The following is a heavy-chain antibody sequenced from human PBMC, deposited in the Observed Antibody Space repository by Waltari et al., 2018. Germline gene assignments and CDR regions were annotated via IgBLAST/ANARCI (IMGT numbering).Heavy chain of an antibody. CDR3: ARHMGSSGPNTAFDI. Sequence: EVQLVQSGAEVKKPGESMKISCKGSGYRFPNYWIGWVRQLTGKGLAWMGIIYPGDSETRYSPFFQGQVTISVDKSISTAYLQWRTLKASDTAMYYCARHMGSSGPNTAFDIWGQGTMITVSP. CDR2: IYPGDSET. CDR1: GYRFPNYW. D-gene: IGHD3-22*01. V-gene: IGHV5-51*01. J-gene: IGHJ3*02.